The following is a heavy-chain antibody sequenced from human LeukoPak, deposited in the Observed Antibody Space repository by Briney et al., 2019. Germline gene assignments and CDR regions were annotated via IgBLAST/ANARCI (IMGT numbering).Heavy chain of an antibody. J-gene: IGHJ4*02. CDR2: ISYDGSSK. Sequence: PGGSLRLSCAASGFTFSNYAILWVRQAPGKGLGWVAVISYDGSSKNFADSVKGRFTISRDNAKNTLYLQMNSLRAEDTAVYYCARASSGYYYFDYWGQGTLVTVSS. CDR1: GFTFSNYA. D-gene: IGHD3-22*01. V-gene: IGHV3-30-3*01. CDR3: ARASSGYYYFDY.